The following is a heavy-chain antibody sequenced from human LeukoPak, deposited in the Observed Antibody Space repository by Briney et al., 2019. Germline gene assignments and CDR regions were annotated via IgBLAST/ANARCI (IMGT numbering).Heavy chain of an antibody. J-gene: IGHJ4*02. CDR2: ISSSGSTI. CDR3: ARDLRAYCGGDCPFDY. V-gene: IGHV3-48*04. Sequence: PGGSLRLSCAASGFTLSGYSMNWVRQAPGKGLEWVSYISSSGSTIYYADSVKGRFTISRDNAKNSLYLQMNSLRAEDTAVYYCARDLRAYCGGDCPFDYWGQGTLVTVSS. CDR1: GFTLSGYS. D-gene: IGHD2-21*02.